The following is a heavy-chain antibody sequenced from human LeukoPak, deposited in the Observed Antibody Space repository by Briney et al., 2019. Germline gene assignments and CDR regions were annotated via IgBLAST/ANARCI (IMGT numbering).Heavy chain of an antibody. CDR2: IYSGGSK. J-gene: IGHJ6*03. CDR3: ARDAGAKWGWEGYYYMDV. D-gene: IGHD7-27*01. V-gene: IGHV3-66*01. CDR1: GFTVSSKY. Sequence: GGSLRLSCAAAGFTVSSKYMNWVRQARGEGIEWVSVIYSGGSKYYAASLKGRLTISRDKSKSTLYLQLNSLRAKDTAVYYCARDAGAKWGWEGYYYMDVGGKGTTVTISS.